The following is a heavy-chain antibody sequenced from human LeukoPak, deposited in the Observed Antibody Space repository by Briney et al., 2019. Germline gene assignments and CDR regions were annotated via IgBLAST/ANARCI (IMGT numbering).Heavy chain of an antibody. D-gene: IGHD3-3*01. Sequence: GGSLRLSCAASGFTFTNYWMHWVRQAPGKGLEWVSSISGSSSSIYYADSVRGRFTISRDNAKNSLYLQMNSLRAEDTAVYYCARANFPDYWGQGTLVTVSS. CDR3: ARANFPDY. J-gene: IGHJ4*02. V-gene: IGHV3-21*06. CDR2: ISGSSSSI. CDR1: GFTFTNYW.